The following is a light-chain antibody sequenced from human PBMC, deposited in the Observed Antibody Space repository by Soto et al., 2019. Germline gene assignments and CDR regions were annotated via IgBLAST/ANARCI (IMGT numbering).Light chain of an antibody. CDR2: GAS. CDR1: QSVSSK. J-gene: IGKJ2*03. CDR3: QQYNNWPQS. V-gene: IGKV3-15*01. Sequence: EIVMTQSPATLSVSPGERATLSCRASQSVSSKLAWYQQKPGQAPRLLIYGASTRATGIPVRFSGSGSGTEFTLTISSLQSEDFAVYYCQQYNNWPQSFGQGTKLEIK.